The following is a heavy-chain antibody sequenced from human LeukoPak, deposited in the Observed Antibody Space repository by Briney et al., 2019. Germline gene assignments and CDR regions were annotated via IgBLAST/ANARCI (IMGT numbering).Heavy chain of an antibody. CDR3: ARSNVDTAMLKIYYYYGMDV. CDR1: GYTFTSYY. D-gene: IGHD5-18*01. J-gene: IGHJ6*02. V-gene: IGHV1-69*02. CDR2: IIPILGIA. Sequence: SVKVSCKASGYTFTSYYMHWVRQAPGQGLEWMGRIIPILGIANYAQKFQGRVTITADKSTSTAYMELSSLRSENTAVYYCARSNVDTAMLKIYYYYGMDVWGQGTTVTVSS.